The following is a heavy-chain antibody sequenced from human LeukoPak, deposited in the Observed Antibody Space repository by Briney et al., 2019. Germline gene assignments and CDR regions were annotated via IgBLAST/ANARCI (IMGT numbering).Heavy chain of an antibody. CDR2: ISGSGGST. D-gene: IGHD3-10*01. J-gene: IGHJ6*04. CDR1: AFTFSSYA. V-gene: IGHV3-23*01. Sequence: GGSLRLSCAASAFTFSSYAMSWVRQAPGKGLEWVSAISGSGGSTYYADSVKGRFTISRDNSKNTLYLQMNSLRAEDTAVYYCAKDLLWFGGTGGMDVWGKGTTVTVSS. CDR3: AKDLLWFGGTGGMDV.